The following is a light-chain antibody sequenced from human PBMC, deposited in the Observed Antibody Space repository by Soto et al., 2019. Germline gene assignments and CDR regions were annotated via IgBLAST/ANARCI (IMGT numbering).Light chain of an antibody. J-gene: IGKJ4*01. CDR3: QQYGDLPPT. V-gene: IGKV3-20*01. CDR1: QTVSNRY. CDR2: GAS. Sequence: DIVLTQFPGALSLSPGERVTLSCRSSQTVSNRYLAWYQQKSGQAPKFLTYGASNRATGIPDRFSGSGSGTDFTLTISRLQPEDFAVYYFQQYGDLPPTFGGGTKVEIK.